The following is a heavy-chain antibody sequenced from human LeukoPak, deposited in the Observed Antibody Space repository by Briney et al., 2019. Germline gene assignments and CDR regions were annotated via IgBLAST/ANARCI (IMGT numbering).Heavy chain of an antibody. D-gene: IGHD2-2*01. Sequence: GASVKVSCKASGYTFTSYYMHWVRQAPGQGLEWMGIINPSGGSTSYAQKFQGRVTMTRDTSTSTVYMELSSLRSEDTAVYYCARAKGHIVVVPAFDYWGQGTLVTVSS. CDR2: INPSGGST. CDR3: ARAKGHIVVVPAFDY. CDR1: GYTFTSYY. V-gene: IGHV1-46*01. J-gene: IGHJ4*02.